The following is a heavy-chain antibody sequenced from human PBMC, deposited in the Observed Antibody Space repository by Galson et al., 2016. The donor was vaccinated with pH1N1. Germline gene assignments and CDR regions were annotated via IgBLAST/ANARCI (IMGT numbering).Heavy chain of an antibody. CDR3: ARGPGVGAIDY. CDR2: MNPNSGNT. D-gene: IGHD1-26*01. V-gene: IGHV1-8*02. Sequence: SVKVSCKASGGTLSSYAISRVRQATGQGLEWMGWMNPNSGNTGYAQKFQGRVTMTRNTSISTAYMELSSLRSEDTAVYYCARGPGVGAIDYWGQGTLVTVSS. J-gene: IGHJ4*02. CDR1: GGTLSSYA.